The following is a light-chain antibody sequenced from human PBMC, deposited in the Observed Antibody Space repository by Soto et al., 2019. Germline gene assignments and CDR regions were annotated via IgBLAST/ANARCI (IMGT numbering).Light chain of an antibody. CDR3: QQYNSYPWT. CDR1: QSINTW. CDR2: DAS. V-gene: IGKV1-5*01. Sequence: DIQMTQSACTLSASVQDRVAITCRASQSINTWLAWYQQKPGKAPKLLFYDASTLETGVPSRFSGSGSGTEFTLTISSLQPDDAATYFCQQYNSYPWTLGQGTKVDIK. J-gene: IGKJ1*01.